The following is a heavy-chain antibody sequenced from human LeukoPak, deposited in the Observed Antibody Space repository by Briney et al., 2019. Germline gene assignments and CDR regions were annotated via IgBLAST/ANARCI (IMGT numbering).Heavy chain of an antibody. CDR3: ARARRGQQTYYFDY. J-gene: IGHJ4*02. CDR2: IYYSGST. D-gene: IGHD6-13*01. V-gene: IGHV4-39*07. Sequence: SETLSLTCTVSGGSISSSSYYWGWNRQPPGKGLEWIGSIYYSGSTYYNPSLKSRVTISVDTSKNQFSLKLSSVTAADTAVYYCARARRGQQTYYFDYWGQGTLLTVSS. CDR1: GGSISSSSYY.